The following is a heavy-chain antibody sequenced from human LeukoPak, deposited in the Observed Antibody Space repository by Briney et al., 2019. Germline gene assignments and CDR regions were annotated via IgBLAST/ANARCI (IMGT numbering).Heavy chain of an antibody. CDR1: GGTFSSYA. V-gene: IGHV1-69*05. CDR2: IIPIFGTA. J-gene: IGHJ4*02. Sequence: SSVKVSCKASGGTFSSYAISWVRQAPGQGLEWMGRIIPIFGTANYAQKFQGRVTITTDESTSTAYMELSRLRSDDTAVYYCARDRGGSYSDYWGQGTLVTVSS. CDR3: ARDRGGSYSDY. D-gene: IGHD1-26*01.